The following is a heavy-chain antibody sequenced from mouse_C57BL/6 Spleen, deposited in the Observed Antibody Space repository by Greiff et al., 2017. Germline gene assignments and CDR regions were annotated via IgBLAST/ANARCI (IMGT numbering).Heavy chain of an antibody. J-gene: IGHJ2*01. CDR1: GYTFTDYY. V-gene: IGHV1-19*01. Sequence: EVKLQQSGPVLVKPGASVKMSCKASGYTFTDYYMNWVKQSHGKSLEWIGVINPYNGGTSYNQKFKGKATLTVDKSSSTAYMELNSLTSEDSAVYYCARRDWDGGYYFDYWGQGTTLTVSS. CDR3: ARRDWDGGYYFDY. CDR2: INPYNGGT. D-gene: IGHD4-1*01.